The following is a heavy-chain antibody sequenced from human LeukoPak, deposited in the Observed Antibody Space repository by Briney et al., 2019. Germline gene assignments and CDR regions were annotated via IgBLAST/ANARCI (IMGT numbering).Heavy chain of an antibody. Sequence: GGSLRLSCAASGFTFSSYSMNWVRQAPGRGLEWVSSISSSSSYIYYADSVKGRFTISRDNAKNSLYLQMSSLRTEDTAVYYCARASSSNDYWGQGTLVTASS. J-gene: IGHJ4*02. CDR1: GFTFSSYS. CDR3: ARASSSNDY. V-gene: IGHV3-21*01. D-gene: IGHD6-13*01. CDR2: ISSSSSYI.